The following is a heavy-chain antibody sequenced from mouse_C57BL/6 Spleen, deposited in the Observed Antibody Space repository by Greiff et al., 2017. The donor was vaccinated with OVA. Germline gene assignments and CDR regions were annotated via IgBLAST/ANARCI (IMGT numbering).Heavy chain of an antibody. CDR3: ARGMITRAMDY. D-gene: IGHD2-4*01. Sequence: QVQLQQPGAELVMPGASVTLSCQASGYTFTSYWMHWVKQRPGQGLEWIGEIDPSDSYTNYNQKFKGKSTLTVDKSSSTAYMQLSSLTSEDSAVYYCARGMITRAMDYWGQGTSVTVSS. CDR2: IDPSDSYT. CDR1: GYTFTSYW. J-gene: IGHJ4*01. V-gene: IGHV1-69*01.